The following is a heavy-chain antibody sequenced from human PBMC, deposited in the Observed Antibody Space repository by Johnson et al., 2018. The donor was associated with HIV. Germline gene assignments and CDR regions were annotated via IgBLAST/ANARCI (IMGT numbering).Heavy chain of an antibody. V-gene: IGHV3-13*01. CDR1: GFTFSMYD. CDR3: ARDPDLDAFDI. Sequence: VQLVESGGGLVQPGGSLRLSCAASGFTFSMYDIHWVRQTTGKGLERVSGIGIAGDTYYIDSVKGRFTISRENAKKSLYLQMNNLRAGDTAVYYCARDPDLDAFDIWGQGTMVTVSS. CDR2: IGIAGDT. J-gene: IGHJ3*02. D-gene: IGHD1-14*01.